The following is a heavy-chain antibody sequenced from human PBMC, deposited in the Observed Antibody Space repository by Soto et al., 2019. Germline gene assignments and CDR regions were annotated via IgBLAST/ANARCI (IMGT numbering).Heavy chain of an antibody. D-gene: IGHD6-13*01. CDR2: ISYSGST. CDR3: ATPSSVMTASGIVY. J-gene: IGHJ4*02. Sequence: SETLSLTCTVSGASISSSDYSWGWVRQSPGKGLEWIGNISYSGSTYYNPSLKSRVSLSVDTSKSQFSLTLNFVTAADTAVYYCATPSSVMTASGIVYWGQGTLVTVSS. CDR1: GASISSSDYS. V-gene: IGHV4-39*01.